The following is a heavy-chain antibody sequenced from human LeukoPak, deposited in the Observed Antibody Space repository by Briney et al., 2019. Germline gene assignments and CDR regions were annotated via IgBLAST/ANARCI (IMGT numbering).Heavy chain of an antibody. D-gene: IGHD1-1*01. V-gene: IGHV3-21*01. CDR1: GITFSNYN. CDR2: ITSSSSYT. Sequence: GGSLRLSCAAPGITFSNYNMKWVRQAPGKGGEWISAITSSSSYTFYADSVKGRFTISRDNAQNSLYLQMNSLRVEDTAIYYCARDPYNGAYSEGYYYYYMDVWGKGTTVTVSS. J-gene: IGHJ6*03. CDR3: ARDPYNGAYSEGYYYYYMDV.